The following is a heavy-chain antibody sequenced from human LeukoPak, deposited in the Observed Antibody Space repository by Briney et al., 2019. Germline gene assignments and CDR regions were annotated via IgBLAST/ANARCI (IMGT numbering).Heavy chain of an antibody. CDR2: IWYDGSNK. J-gene: IGHJ4*02. CDR1: GFIFSSYG. CDR3: ARVSSSWYQGFDY. Sequence: GRSLRLSCAASGFIFSSYGMHWVRQAPGKGLEWVAVIWYDGSNKYYADYVKGRFTISRDNSKNTLYLQMNSLRAEDTAVYYCARVSSSWYQGFDYWGQGTLVTVSS. D-gene: IGHD6-13*01. V-gene: IGHV3-33*01.